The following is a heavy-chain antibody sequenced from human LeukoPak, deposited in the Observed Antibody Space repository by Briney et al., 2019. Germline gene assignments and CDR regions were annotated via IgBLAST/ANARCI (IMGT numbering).Heavy chain of an antibody. CDR3: ARGRFYGDFTPFDY. D-gene: IGHD4-17*01. Sequence: SETLSLTCAVYGGSFSGYYWSWIRQPPGKGLEWIGEINHSGSTNYNPSLKSRVTISVDTSKNQFSLKLSSVTAADTAVYYCARGRFYGDFTPFDYWGQGTLVTVSS. J-gene: IGHJ4*02. CDR1: GGSFSGYY. V-gene: IGHV4-34*01. CDR2: INHSGST.